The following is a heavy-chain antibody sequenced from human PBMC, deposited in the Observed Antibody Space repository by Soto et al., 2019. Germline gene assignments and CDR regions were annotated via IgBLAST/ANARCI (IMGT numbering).Heavy chain of an antibody. Sequence: EVQLLESGGGLVQPGGSLRLSCAASGFTFSSYAMSWVRQAPGKGLEWVSAISGSGGSTYYADSVKGRFTISRDNSKNTLYLQMNSLRAEDTAVYYCAKASRRVWSGSGYYYYYGMDVWGQGTTVTVSS. CDR2: ISGSGGST. J-gene: IGHJ6*02. CDR3: AKASRRVWSGSGYYYYYGMDV. CDR1: GFTFSSYA. D-gene: IGHD3-3*01. V-gene: IGHV3-23*01.